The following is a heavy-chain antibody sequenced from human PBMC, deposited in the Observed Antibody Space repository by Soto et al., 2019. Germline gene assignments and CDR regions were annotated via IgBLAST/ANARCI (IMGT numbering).Heavy chain of an antibody. CDR2: INAGNGNT. Sequence: VSVKVSCKASGYTFTSYAMHWVRQAPGQRLEWMGWINAGNGNTKYSQKFQGRVTITRDTSASTAYMELSSLRSEDTAVYYCARVGGYSGYDWDYYYYYMDVWGKGTTVTVSS. CDR3: ARVGGYSGYDWDYYYYYMDV. V-gene: IGHV1-3*01. D-gene: IGHD5-12*01. CDR1: GYTFTSYA. J-gene: IGHJ6*03.